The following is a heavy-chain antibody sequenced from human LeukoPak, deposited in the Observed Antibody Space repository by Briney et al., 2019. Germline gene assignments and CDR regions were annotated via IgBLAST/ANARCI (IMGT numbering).Heavy chain of an antibody. CDR3: ARVVGYYDSSGYYYDGMDV. V-gene: IGHV3-48*03. CDR1: GFTFSSYG. Sequence: GGSLRLSCAASGFTFSSYGMHWVRQAPGKGLEWVSHISSSGSTIYYADSVKGRFTISRDNAKNSLYLQMNSLRAEDTAVYYCARVVGYYDSSGYYYDGMDVWGQGTTVTVSS. J-gene: IGHJ6*02. D-gene: IGHD3-22*01. CDR2: ISSSGSTI.